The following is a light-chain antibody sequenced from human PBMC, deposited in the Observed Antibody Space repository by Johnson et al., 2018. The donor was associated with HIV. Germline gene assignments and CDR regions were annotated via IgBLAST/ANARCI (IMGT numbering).Light chain of an antibody. CDR1: TSNIENNY. J-gene: IGLJ1*01. Sequence: QSVLTQPPSVSAAPGQKVTISCSGSTSNIENNYVSWYQQLPGTAPKLLIYENNKRPSGVPDRFSGSKSGSSATLGITGLQTGDEADYYCATWDRSLSAGGVFGTGTKVTVL. V-gene: IGLV1-51*02. CDR2: ENN. CDR3: ATWDRSLSAGGV.